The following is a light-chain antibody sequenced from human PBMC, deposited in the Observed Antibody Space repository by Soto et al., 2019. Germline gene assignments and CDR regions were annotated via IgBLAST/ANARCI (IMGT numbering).Light chain of an antibody. J-gene: IGKJ4*01. Sequence: DIQLTQSPSFLSASVGDKVTITCRASQGSSSDLAWYQQKPGKAPELLIYAASTLQSGVPSRFSGSGSGTEFTLTISSLQPEDFVTYYCQQLNSYPLTFGGGTKVEIK. CDR1: QGSSSD. V-gene: IGKV1-9*01. CDR2: AAS. CDR3: QQLNSYPLT.